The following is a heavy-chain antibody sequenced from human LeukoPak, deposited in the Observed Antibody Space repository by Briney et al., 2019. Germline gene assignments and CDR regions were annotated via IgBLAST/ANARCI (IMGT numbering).Heavy chain of an antibody. CDR2: IYRSERP. CDR3: ARMDNQDFYGMDV. Sequence: EASETLSLTCTVSGGSISTHYWSWIRQPAGKGLEWIGRIYRSERPNYNPSLKSRVTMSLDTSKNQISLMLRSVTAADTAVYYCARMDNQDFYGMDVWGQGTTVTVSS. D-gene: IGHD1-14*01. CDR1: GGSISTHY. J-gene: IGHJ6*02. V-gene: IGHV4-4*07.